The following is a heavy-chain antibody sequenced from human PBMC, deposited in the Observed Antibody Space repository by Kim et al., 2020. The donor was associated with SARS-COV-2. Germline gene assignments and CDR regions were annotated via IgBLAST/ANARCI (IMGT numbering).Heavy chain of an antibody. CDR1: GGSIGTTSYY. D-gene: IGHD4-17*01. CDR2: IYYSGSIFHSGST. Sequence: SETLSLTCTVSGGSIGTTSYYWGWIRQPPGKGLEWIGNIYYSGSIFHSGSTYYNPSLKSRVTISVDTSKNQFSLKLSSVTAADTAVYYCVPMVTSGIYFDSWGQGTLVTVSS. J-gene: IGHJ4*02. V-gene: IGHV4-39*01. CDR3: VPMVTSGIYFDS.